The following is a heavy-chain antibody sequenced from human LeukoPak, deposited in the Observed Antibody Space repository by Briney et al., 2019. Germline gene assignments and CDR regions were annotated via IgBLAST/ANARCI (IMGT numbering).Heavy chain of an antibody. CDR1: GYTFTGYY. V-gene: IGHV1-2*02. CDR2: INPNSGGT. J-gene: IGHJ4*02. D-gene: IGHD2/OR15-2a*01. CDR3: ARRLSRLSHQFDC. Sequence: ASVKVSCKASGYTFTGYYMHWVRQAPGQGLEWMGWINPNSGGTNYAQKFQGRVTMTRDTSISTAYMELSRLRSDDTAVYYCARRLSRLSHQFDCWGQGTLVSVSS.